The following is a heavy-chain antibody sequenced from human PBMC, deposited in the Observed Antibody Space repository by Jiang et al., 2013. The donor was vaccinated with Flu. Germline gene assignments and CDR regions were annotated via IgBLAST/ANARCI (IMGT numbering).Heavy chain of an antibody. CDR2: ISGSGGST. CDR3: ADDYDSSGYFDY. Sequence: AISGSGGSTYYADSVKGRFTISRDNSKNTLYLQMNSLRAEDTAVYYCADDYDSSGYFDYWGQGTLVTVSS. J-gene: IGHJ4*02. D-gene: IGHD3-22*01. V-gene: IGHV3-23*01.